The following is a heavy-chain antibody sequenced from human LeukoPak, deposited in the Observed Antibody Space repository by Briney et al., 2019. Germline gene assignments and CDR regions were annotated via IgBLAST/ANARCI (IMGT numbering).Heavy chain of an antibody. CDR1: GGSISSGGYS. J-gene: IGHJ4*02. CDR3: AGGRDYYDSSAYGSVSSFDH. V-gene: IGHV4-61*02. Sequence: SQTLSLTCAVSGGSISSGGYSWSWIRQPAGKGLEWIGRIYSTGSTNYNPSLKSRVTMSVDTSKNQFSLRLSSVTAADTAVYYCAGGRDYYDSSAYGSVSSFDHWGQGTLVTVSS. D-gene: IGHD3-22*01. CDR2: IYSTGST.